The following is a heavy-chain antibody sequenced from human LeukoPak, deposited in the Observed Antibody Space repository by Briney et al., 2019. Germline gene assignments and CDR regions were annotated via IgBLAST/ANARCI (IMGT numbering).Heavy chain of an antibody. Sequence: PGGSLRLSCAASGFTFSKAWMSWVRQAPGKGLEWVGRIKSKTDGGTTDYAAPVKGRFTISRDDSKSIAYLQMNSLKTEDTAVYYCTRDSPSNYWGQGTLVTVSS. V-gene: IGHV3-15*01. CDR2: IKSKTDGGTT. CDR1: GFTFSKAW. CDR3: TRDSPSNY. J-gene: IGHJ4*02.